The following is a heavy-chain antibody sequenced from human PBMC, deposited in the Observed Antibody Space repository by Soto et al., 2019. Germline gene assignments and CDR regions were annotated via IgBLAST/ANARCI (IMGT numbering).Heavy chain of an antibody. CDR1: GGSIGSSDFY. CDR3: AAQNFSPSGDFFDP. Sequence: KPSETLSLTCSVSGGSIGSSDFYWAWIRQAPGKGPEWIATIDDDGTIYYNPSLKTRVTIFKDKSKNEFSLRLTSVTVADAAVYYCAAQNFSPSGDFFDPWGPGTLVTVSS. CDR2: IDDDGTI. J-gene: IGHJ5*02. V-gene: IGHV4-39*01. D-gene: IGHD4-17*01.